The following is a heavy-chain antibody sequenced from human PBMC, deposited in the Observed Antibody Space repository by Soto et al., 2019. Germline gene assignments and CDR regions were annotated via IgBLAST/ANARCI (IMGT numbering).Heavy chain of an antibody. Sequence: GGSLRLSCAASGFTFSTYAMSWVRQAPGKGLEWVSTINNSGGITYYADSVKGRFTISRDNSKNTLYLQMNSLRAEDTAVYYCAKGGYNYGFLFDCWGQGTLVTVSS. D-gene: IGHD5-18*01. J-gene: IGHJ4*02. CDR2: INNSGGIT. CDR1: GFTFSTYA. CDR3: AKGGYNYGFLFDC. V-gene: IGHV3-23*01.